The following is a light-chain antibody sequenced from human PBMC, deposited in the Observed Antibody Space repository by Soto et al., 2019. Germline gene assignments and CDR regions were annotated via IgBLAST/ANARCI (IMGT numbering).Light chain of an antibody. CDR3: QTWGTGIRV. V-gene: IGLV4-69*01. Sequence: QLVLTQSPSASASLGASVKLTCTLSSGHSSYAIAWHHQQPEKGPRYLMKVNSDGRHTKGDGIPDRFSGSSSGAERYLTISSLQSEDEADYYSQTWGTGIRVFGGGTKVTVL. CDR1: SGHSSYA. J-gene: IGLJ3*02. CDR2: VNSDGRH.